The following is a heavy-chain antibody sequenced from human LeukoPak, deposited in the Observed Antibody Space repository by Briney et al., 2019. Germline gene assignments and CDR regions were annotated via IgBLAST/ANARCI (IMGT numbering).Heavy chain of an antibody. CDR1: GVSISSHY. J-gene: IGHJ6*03. CDR2: ISNSGST. CDR3: GRDALVGYFSYYSMDV. V-gene: IGHV4-59*11. Sequence: PSETLSLTCTVSGVSISSHYWTWLRQSPVKGVEWIGDISNSGSTSYNPSLKSRVTISIATSKNQFSLKLSSVTAADTAVYYCGRDALVGYFSYYSMDVWGKGTTVTVSS. D-gene: IGHD2-15*01.